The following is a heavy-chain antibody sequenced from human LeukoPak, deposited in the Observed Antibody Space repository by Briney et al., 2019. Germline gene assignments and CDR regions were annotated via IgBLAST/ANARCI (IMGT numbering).Heavy chain of an antibody. Sequence: ASVKVSCKVSGYTLTELSMHWVRQAPGKGLEWMGGFDPEDGETIYAQKFQGRVTMTEDTSTDTAYMELSSLRSEDTAVYYCARGGAVGATRADWGQGTLVTVSS. D-gene: IGHD1-26*01. J-gene: IGHJ4*02. CDR3: ARGGAVGATRAD. CDR1: GYTLTELS. CDR2: FDPEDGET. V-gene: IGHV1-24*01.